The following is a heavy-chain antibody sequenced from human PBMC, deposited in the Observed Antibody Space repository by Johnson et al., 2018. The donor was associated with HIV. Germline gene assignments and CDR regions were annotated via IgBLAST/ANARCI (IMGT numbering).Heavy chain of an antibody. Sequence: VQLMESGGGVVQPGRSLRLSCAASGFTFNTYAMHWVRQAPGKGLEWVAVISYDGSEKYFGDSVRGRFTISRDNSKNTLYLQMKSLRSEDTAVYYCASGYSYGPDSFDIWGQVTMVTVSS. CDR3: ASGYSYGPDSFDI. CDR2: ISYDGSEK. V-gene: IGHV3-30*04. CDR1: GFTFNTYA. J-gene: IGHJ3*02. D-gene: IGHD5-18*01.